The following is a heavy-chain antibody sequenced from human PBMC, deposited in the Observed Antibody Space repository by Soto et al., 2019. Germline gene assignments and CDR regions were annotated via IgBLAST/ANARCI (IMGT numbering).Heavy chain of an antibody. CDR1: GGTFSSYA. V-gene: IGHV1-69*13. J-gene: IGHJ6*02. D-gene: IGHD3-22*01. CDR3: ATGSGYPPYYYYGMDV. Sequence: GAPMKVSCKGSGGTFSSYAISWVRQGPGKGLEWMGGIIPIFGTANYAQKFQGRVTITADESTSTAYMELSSLRSEDTAVYYCATGSGYPPYYYYGMDVWGQGTTVTVSS. CDR2: IIPIFGTA.